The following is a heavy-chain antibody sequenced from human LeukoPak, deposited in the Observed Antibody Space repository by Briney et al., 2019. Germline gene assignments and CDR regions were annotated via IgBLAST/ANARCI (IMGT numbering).Heavy chain of an antibody. J-gene: IGHJ3*02. V-gene: IGHV3-9*01. CDR1: GFTFDDYA. CDR3: AKDSSSGYWGGVDAFDI. D-gene: IGHD3-22*01. CDR2: ISWNSGSI. Sequence: GGSLRLSCAASGFTFDDYAMHWVRQAPGKGLEWVSGISWNSGSIGYADSVKGRFTISRDNAKNSLYLQMNSLRAEDTALYYCAKDSSSGYWGGVDAFDIWGQGTMVTVSS.